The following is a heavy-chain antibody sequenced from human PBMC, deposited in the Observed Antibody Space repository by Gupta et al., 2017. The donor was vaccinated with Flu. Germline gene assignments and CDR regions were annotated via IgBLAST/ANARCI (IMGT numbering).Heavy chain of an antibody. CDR1: GVTFSDYA. Sequence: EVKKPGSSVKVSCQASGVTFSDYAINWVRRAPGQGLEWMGGIIPVFGPTKYAQKFQGRVTITADESTNTAYLELSSLRSEDTAVYYCARKGGGHCSGGTCYSFDYWGQGTLVTVSS. CDR2: IIPVFGPT. V-gene: IGHV1-69*01. CDR3: ARKGGGHCSGGTCYSFDY. D-gene: IGHD2-15*01. J-gene: IGHJ4*02.